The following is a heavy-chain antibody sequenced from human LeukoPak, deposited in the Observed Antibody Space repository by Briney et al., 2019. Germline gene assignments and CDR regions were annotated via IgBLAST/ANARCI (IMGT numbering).Heavy chain of an antibody. J-gene: IGHJ4*02. CDR3: ARVAYCGGDCYPHFDY. Sequence: SETLSLTCTVSGGSISSYYWSWIRQPPGKGLEWIGYIYYSGSTNYNPSLKSPVTISVDTSKNQFSLKLSSVTAADTAVYYCARVAYCGGDCYPHFDYWGQGTLVTVSS. D-gene: IGHD2-21*02. CDR1: GGSISSYY. CDR2: IYYSGST. V-gene: IGHV4-59*08.